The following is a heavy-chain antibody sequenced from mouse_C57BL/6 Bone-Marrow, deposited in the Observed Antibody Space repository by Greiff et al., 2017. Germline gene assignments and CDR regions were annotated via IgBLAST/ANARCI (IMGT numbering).Heavy chain of an antibody. J-gene: IGHJ3*01. CDR1: GYTFTSYW. CDR3: ARGGRSFAY. Sequence: VQLQQPGAELVRPGTSVKLSCKASGYTFTSYWMHWVKQRPGQGLEWIGVIDPSDSYTNYNQKFKGKATLTVDTSSSTAYMQLSSLTSEDSAVYYCARGGRSFAYWGQGTLVTVSA. CDR2: IDPSDSYT. V-gene: IGHV1-59*01. D-gene: IGHD1-1*02.